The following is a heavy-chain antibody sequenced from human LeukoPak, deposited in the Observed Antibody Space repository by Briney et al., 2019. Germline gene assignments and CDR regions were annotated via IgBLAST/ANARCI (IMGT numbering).Heavy chain of an antibody. CDR2: IYTSGST. CDR1: GGSISSYY. Sequence: SETLSLTCTVSGGSISSYYWSWIRQPAGKGLEWIRCIYTSGSTNYNPSLKSRVTMSVDTSKNQFFLKLSSVTAADTAVYYCASGVGAGGGDAFDIWGQGTMVSVSS. J-gene: IGHJ3*02. CDR3: ASGVGAGGGDAFDI. V-gene: IGHV4-4*07. D-gene: IGHD1-26*01.